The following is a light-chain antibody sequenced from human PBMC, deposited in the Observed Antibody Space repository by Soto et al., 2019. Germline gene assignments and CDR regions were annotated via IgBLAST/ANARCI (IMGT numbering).Light chain of an antibody. J-gene: IGKJ4*01. CDR1: QSVLYSSNNKNY. CDR3: QQYYSTPLT. V-gene: IGKV4-1*01. CDR2: WAS. Sequence: DIVMTQSPDSLAVSLGERATINCKSSQSVLYSSNNKNYLAWYQQKPGQPPKLLIYWASTRESGVPDRFRGSVSGTDFTLTISSLQAEDVAVYYCQQYYSTPLTFGGGTKVEIK.